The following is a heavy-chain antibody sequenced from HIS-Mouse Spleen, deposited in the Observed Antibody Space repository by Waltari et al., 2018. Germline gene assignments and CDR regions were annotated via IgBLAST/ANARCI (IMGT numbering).Heavy chain of an antibody. CDR3: AGESPYSSGWYGWYFDL. CDR1: GCSISSSSHY. J-gene: IGHJ2*01. CDR2: LYYSGST. Sequence: QLPLQESGPGLVKPSETLSHPCPVPGCSISSSSHYWAWTRQPPGKALEWIGSLYYSGSTYYTPAPKGPVTIPVDQSFNPFLRSRSSVTAADTAVYYWAGESPYSSGWYGWYFDLWGRGTLVTVSS. V-gene: IGHV4-39*07. D-gene: IGHD6-13*01.